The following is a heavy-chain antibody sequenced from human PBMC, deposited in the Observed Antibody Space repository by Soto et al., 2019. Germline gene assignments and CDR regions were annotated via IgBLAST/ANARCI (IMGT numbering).Heavy chain of an antibody. D-gene: IGHD3-10*01. V-gene: IGHV1-18*01. CDR1: GYTFTSYG. Sequence: ASVKVSCKASGYTFTSYGISWVRQAPGQGLEWMGWISAYNGNTNYAQKLQGRVTMTTDTSTSTAYMDLRSLRSDDTAVYYCAMDGSGSYHRNYYYYGMDVWGQGTTVTVSS. J-gene: IGHJ6*02. CDR2: ISAYNGNT. CDR3: AMDGSGSYHRNYYYYGMDV.